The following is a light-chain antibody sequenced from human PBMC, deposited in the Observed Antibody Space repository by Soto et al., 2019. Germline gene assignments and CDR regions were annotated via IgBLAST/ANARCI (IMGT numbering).Light chain of an antibody. J-gene: IGLJ2*01. Sequence: QSALTQPASVSGSPGQSITISCTGTSSDVGGYKFVSWYQQHPGKVPKLMIYDVSNRPSGVSSRFSGSKSGNTASLTISGLQADDDADYYCSSYTSITASYVVFGGGTKLTVL. V-gene: IGLV2-14*03. CDR2: DVS. CDR3: SSYTSITASYVV. CDR1: SSDVGGYKF.